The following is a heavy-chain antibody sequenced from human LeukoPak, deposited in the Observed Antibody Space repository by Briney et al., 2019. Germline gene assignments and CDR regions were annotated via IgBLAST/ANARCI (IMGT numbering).Heavy chain of an antibody. CDR3: ARGRGYIAARLYFDY. CDR2: ISHSGST. J-gene: IGHJ4*02. Sequence: SETLSLTCAVYGGSFSGYYWSWIRQPPGKGLEWIGEISHSGSTNYNPSLKSRVTISVDTSKNQFSLKLSSVTAADTAVYYCARGRGYIAARLYFDYWGQGTLVTVSS. V-gene: IGHV4-34*01. D-gene: IGHD6-6*01. CDR1: GGSFSGYY.